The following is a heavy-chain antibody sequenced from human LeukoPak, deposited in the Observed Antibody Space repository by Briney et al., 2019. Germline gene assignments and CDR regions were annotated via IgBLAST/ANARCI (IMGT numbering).Heavy chain of an antibody. CDR2: VHHSGTT. Sequence: SETLSLTCTVSSGSISSSIHYWGWIRQPPGKGLEWIGSVHHSGTTYYNPSLNSRVTISIDTSKNQFSLKLSSLNAADTAVYYCARLHCGGGSCYSGKGNLDYWGQGTLVTVSS. CDR1: SGSISSSIHY. J-gene: IGHJ4*02. CDR3: ARLHCGGGSCYSGKGNLDY. V-gene: IGHV4-39*01. D-gene: IGHD2-15*01.